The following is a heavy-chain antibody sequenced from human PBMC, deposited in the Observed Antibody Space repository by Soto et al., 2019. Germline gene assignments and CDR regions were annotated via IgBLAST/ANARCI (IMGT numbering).Heavy chain of an antibody. CDR2: IYYTGRT. Sequence: PWETLSLTCTVSGVSVSSGDYYWSWIRQPPGKGLEWIGYIYYTGRTYYNPSLKSRVIISVDTSKNQFSLKLSSVTAAEKAVYYCARAHYDILTGYPTHAFDIWGQGTMVTVSS. V-gene: IGHV4-30-4*01. D-gene: IGHD3-9*01. CDR3: ARAHYDILTGYPTHAFDI. J-gene: IGHJ3*02. CDR1: GVSVSSGDYY.